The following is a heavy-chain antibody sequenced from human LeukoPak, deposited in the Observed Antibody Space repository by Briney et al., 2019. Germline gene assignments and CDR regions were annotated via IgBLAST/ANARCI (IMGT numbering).Heavy chain of an antibody. J-gene: IGHJ4*02. CDR3: ARELRDYVWGSYRLLLDY. CDR2: IYYSGST. Sequence: SETLSLTCTVSGGSISSSSYYWGWIRQPPGKGLEWIGSIYYSGSTYYNPSLKSRVTISVDTSKNQFSLKLSSVTAADTAVYYCARELRDYVWGSYRLLLDYWGQGTLVTVSS. D-gene: IGHD3-16*02. V-gene: IGHV4-39*07. CDR1: GGSISSSSYY.